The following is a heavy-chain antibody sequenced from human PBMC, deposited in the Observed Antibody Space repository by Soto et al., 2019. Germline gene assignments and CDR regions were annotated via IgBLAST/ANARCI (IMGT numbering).Heavy chain of an antibody. CDR1: GFTFSSYA. CDR2: ISGSGGST. Sequence: GGSLRLSCAASGFTFSSYAMSWVRQAPGKGLEWVSAISGSGGSTYYADSVKGRFTISRDNSKNTLYLQMNSLRAEDTAVYYCGATGSSGYPLFAASGGNWFDPWGQGTLVTVSS. V-gene: IGHV3-23*01. D-gene: IGHD3-22*01. CDR3: GATGSSGYPLFAASGGNWFDP. J-gene: IGHJ5*02.